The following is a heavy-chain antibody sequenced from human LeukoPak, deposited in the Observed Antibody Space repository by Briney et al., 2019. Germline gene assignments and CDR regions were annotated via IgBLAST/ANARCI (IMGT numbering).Heavy chain of an antibody. V-gene: IGHV4-38-2*02. CDR2: IYHSGST. J-gene: IGHJ4*02. CDR3: ARHETYYYDSSGLRN. CDR1: GYSISSGYY. Sequence: SETLSLTCTVSGYSISSGYYWGWIRQPPGKGLEWIGSIYHSGSTYYNPSLKSRVTISVDTSKNQFSLKLSSVTAADTAVYYCARHETYYYDSSGLRNWGQGTLVTVSS. D-gene: IGHD3-22*01.